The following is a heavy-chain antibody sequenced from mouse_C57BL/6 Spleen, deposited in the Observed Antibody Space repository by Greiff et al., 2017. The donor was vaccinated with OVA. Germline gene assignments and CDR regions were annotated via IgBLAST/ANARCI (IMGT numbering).Heavy chain of an antibody. CDR2: FYPGSGSI. J-gene: IGHJ3*01. CDR1: GYTFTEYT. CDR3: ARHEALYYYGSSGAWFAY. D-gene: IGHD1-1*01. Sequence: QVQLQQSGAELVKPGASVKLSCKASGYTFTEYTIHWVKQRSGQGLEWIGWFYPGSGSIKYNEKFKDKATLTADKSSSTVYMELSRLTSEDSAVYLCARHEALYYYGSSGAWFAYWGQGTLVTVSA. V-gene: IGHV1-62-2*01.